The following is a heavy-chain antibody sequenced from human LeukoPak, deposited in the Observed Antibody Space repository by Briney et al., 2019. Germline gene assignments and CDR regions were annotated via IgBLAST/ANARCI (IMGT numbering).Heavy chain of an antibody. CDR1: GFTFSSYG. D-gene: IGHD1-7*01. V-gene: IGHV3-30*02. CDR2: IRYDGSNK. Sequence: GGSLRLSCAASGFTFSSYGMHWVRQAPGKGLEWVAFIRYDGSNKYYADSVKGRFTISRDNSKNTLYLQMNSLRAEDTAVYYCAKDERSFGTTVGEPFDYWGQGTLVTVSS. J-gene: IGHJ4*02. CDR3: AKDERSFGTTVGEPFDY.